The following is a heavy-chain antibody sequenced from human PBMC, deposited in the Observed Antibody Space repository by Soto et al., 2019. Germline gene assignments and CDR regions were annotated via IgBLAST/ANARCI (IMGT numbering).Heavy chain of an antibody. J-gene: IGHJ4*02. CDR2: IYYSGST. V-gene: IGHV4-31*03. CDR1: GGSISSGGYY. Sequence: PSETLSLTCTVSGGSISSGGYYWSWIRQHPGKGLEWIGYIYYSGSTYYNPSLKSRVTISVDTSKNQFSLKLSSVTAADTAVYYCARSYYYDSSGYQEYYFDYWGQGTLVTVSS. D-gene: IGHD3-22*01. CDR3: ARSYYYDSSGYQEYYFDY.